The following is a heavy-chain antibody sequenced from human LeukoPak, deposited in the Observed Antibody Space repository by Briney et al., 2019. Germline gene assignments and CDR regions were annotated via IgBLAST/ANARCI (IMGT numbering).Heavy chain of an antibody. Sequence: GGSLRLSCAASGFTFSTYVMSWVRQAPGKGLEWVSSISSSGSYIYNADSVKGRFTISRDNAENSLYLQMNSLRAEDTAVYYCARSSSYYDSSGYQGEFDYWGQGTLVTVSS. CDR3: ARSSSYYDSSGYQGEFDY. CDR2: ISSSGSYI. J-gene: IGHJ4*02. CDR1: GFTFSTYV. D-gene: IGHD3-22*01. V-gene: IGHV3-21*01.